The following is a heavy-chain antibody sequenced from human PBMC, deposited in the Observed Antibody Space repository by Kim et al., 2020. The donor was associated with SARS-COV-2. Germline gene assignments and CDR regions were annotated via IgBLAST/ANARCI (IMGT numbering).Heavy chain of an antibody. CDR2: IKGDGSER. Sequence: GGSLRLSCAASGFTSSNYWMSWVRQAPGKGLEWVANIKGDGSERYYVDSVKGRFTISRDNAKNSLFLQLNSLRAEVTAIYYCAPSGGRGGLNVWGQGTTVTVAS. J-gene: IGHJ6*01. V-gene: IGHV3-7*03. CDR1: GFTSSNYW. D-gene: IGHD5-12*01. CDR3: APSGGRGGLNV.